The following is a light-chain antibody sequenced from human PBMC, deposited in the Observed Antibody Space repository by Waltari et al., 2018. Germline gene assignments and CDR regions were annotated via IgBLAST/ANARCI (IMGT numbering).Light chain of an antibody. CDR1: QDIRFS. CDR2: AAS. V-gene: IGKV1-NL1*01. J-gene: IGKJ1*01. CDR3: QQYYNTPPGT. Sequence: DIQMTQSPSSLSASVGDRVTITCRASQDIRFSLVWYQQKPGKAPKLLLFAASRLESGVPSRFSCSGSGTEYTLTISSLQPEDFATYYCQQYYNTPPGTFGQGTKVEIK.